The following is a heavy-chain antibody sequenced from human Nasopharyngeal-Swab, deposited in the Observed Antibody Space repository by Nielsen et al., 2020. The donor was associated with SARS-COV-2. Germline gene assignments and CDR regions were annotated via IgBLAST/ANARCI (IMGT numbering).Heavy chain of an antibody. CDR2: ISSSGGRT. CDR1: GFTFSSYA. J-gene: IGHJ4*02. V-gene: IGHV3-23*01. CDR3: AKTKGWSGGSCYGLDY. Sequence: GGSLRLSCAASGFTFSSYAMRWVRQAPGKGLEWVSAISSSGGRTYYADSVKGRFTISRDNSKNTLYLQMSSLRAEDTAVYYCAKTKGWSGGSCYGLDYWGQGTLVTVSS. D-gene: IGHD2-15*01.